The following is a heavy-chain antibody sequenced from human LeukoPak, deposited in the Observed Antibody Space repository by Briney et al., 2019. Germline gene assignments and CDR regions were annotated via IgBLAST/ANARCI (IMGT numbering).Heavy chain of an antibody. D-gene: IGHD6-19*01. Sequence: GGSLRLSCAASGFTFSSYGMHWVRQAPGKGLEWVAVIWYDGSNKYYADSVKGRFTISRDNSKNTLYLQMNSLRAEDTAVYYCARVGAVAPYYFDYWGQGTLVTVSS. J-gene: IGHJ4*02. CDR2: IWYDGSNK. CDR1: GFTFSSYG. V-gene: IGHV3-33*01. CDR3: ARVGAVAPYYFDY.